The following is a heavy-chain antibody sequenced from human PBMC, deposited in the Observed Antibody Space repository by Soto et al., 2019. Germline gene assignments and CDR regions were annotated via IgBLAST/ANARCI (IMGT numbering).Heavy chain of an antibody. J-gene: IGHJ4*02. CDR2: IKKDGSVK. D-gene: IGHD6-19*01. CDR3: AGGSGWLIDY. CDR1: GFSFSSYW. V-gene: IGHV3-7*03. Sequence: EVQLVESGGGLVQPGGSLRLSCEASGFSFSSYWMNWVRQAPGKGLEWVAIIKKDGSVKYYVDSVKGRFTISRDNAQDSLYLQRNGPRAGDTAVYYCAGGSGWLIDYWGRGTLVTVSS.